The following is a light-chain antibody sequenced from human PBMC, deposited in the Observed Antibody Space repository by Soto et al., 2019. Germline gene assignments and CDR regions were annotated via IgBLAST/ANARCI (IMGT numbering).Light chain of an antibody. Sequence: QPPSVSGAPGQRVTISCTGSSSNIGAGYDVHWYQQLPGTAPKLLIYGNSNRPSGVPDRFSGSKSGTSASLAITGLQAEDEADYYCQSYDSSLSVVFGGGTKLTVL. CDR3: QSYDSSLSVV. CDR2: GNS. V-gene: IGLV1-40*01. J-gene: IGLJ2*01. CDR1: SSNIGAGYD.